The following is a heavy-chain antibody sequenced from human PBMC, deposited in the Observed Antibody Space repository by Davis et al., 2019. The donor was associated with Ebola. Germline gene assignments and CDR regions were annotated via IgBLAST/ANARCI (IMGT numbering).Heavy chain of an antibody. V-gene: IGHV3-23*01. CDR2: ISGSGNRI. CDR1: GFTFSSYA. J-gene: IGHJ4*02. Sequence: PGGSLRLSCAASGFTFSSYAMSWVRQAPGKGLEWVSAISGSGNRIYYADSVKGRFTISRDNSKNTLYLQMNSLRAEDTAVYYCAKNPNAAQLLRFLEWLLTSIDYWGQGTLVTVSS. CDR3: AKNPNAAQLLRFLEWLLTSIDY. D-gene: IGHD3-3*01.